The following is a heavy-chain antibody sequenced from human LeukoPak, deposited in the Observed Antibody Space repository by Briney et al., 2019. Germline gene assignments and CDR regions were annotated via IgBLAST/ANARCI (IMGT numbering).Heavy chain of an antibody. CDR2: IKQDGSEK. CDR3: ARDGYCSGGSCYVLNAFDI. D-gene: IGHD2-15*01. Sequence: GGSLRLSCAASGFTFSSYWMSWVRQAPGKGLEWVANIKQDGSEKYYVDSVKGRFTISRDNAKNSLYLQMNSLRAEDTAVYYCARDGYCSGGSCYVLNAFDIWGQGTMVTVSS. CDR1: GFTFSSYW. J-gene: IGHJ3*02. V-gene: IGHV3-7*01.